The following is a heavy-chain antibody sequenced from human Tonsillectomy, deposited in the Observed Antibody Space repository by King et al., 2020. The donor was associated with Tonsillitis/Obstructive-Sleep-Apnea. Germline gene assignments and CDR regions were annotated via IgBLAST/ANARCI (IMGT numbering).Heavy chain of an antibody. CDR3: AGQYSSSSGGAFDI. CDR2: ISWNSGSI. Sequence: VQLVESGGGLVQPGRSLRLSCAASGFTFDDYAMHWVRQAPGKGLEWVSGISWNSGSIGYADSVKGRFTISRDNAKNSLYLQMNSLRAEDTALYYCAGQYSSSSGGAFDIWGQGTMVTVSS. D-gene: IGHD6-6*01. V-gene: IGHV3-9*01. J-gene: IGHJ3*02. CDR1: GFTFDDYA.